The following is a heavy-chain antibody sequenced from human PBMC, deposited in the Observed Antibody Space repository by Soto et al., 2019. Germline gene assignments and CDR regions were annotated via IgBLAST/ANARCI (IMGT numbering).Heavy chain of an antibody. J-gene: IGHJ4*02. D-gene: IGHD3-3*01. CDR3: AHRILRTVFGLVTTTATYFDF. CDR1: GFSLTTSGVG. V-gene: IGHV2-5*02. Sequence: QITLNESGPTVVNPAETLTLTCTFSGFSLTTSGVGVGWIRQSPGKAPEWLALIYWDDDKRYSASLKSRLTITKDTSKNQVVLTMASVDPADTATYYCAHRILRTVFGLVTTTATYFDFWGQGTPVVVSS. CDR2: IYWDDDK.